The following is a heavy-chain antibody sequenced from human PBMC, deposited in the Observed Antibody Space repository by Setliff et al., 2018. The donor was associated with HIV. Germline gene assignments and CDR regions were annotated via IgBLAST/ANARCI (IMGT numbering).Heavy chain of an antibody. Sequence: PSETLSLTCAVYGGSLSDSVWSWIRQTPRQGLEWIGEINHSGRNNYNPSLKSRVTISRDTSKNQFSLRLTSTSVADTGFYYCARAFEGYCSGGSCHWFDSWGQGTQVTVSS. D-gene: IGHD2-15*01. V-gene: IGHV4-34*01. CDR3: ARAFEGYCSGGSCHWFDS. J-gene: IGHJ5*01. CDR1: GGSLSDSV. CDR2: INHSGRN.